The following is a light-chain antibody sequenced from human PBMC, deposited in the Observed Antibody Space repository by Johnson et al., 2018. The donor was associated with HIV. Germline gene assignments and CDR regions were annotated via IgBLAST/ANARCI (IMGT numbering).Light chain of an antibody. V-gene: IGLV1-51*01. CDR2: DNN. CDR1: SSNIGNNY. CDR3: GTWDSRLSAGHV. J-gene: IGLJ1*01. Sequence: QSVLTQPPSVSAAPGQKVTISCSGSSSNIGNNYVSWYQQLPGAAPKLLIFDNNKRPSGIPDRISGSKSGTSATLRITGLQTGDAADYYCGTWDSRLSAGHVFGTGTKVTVL.